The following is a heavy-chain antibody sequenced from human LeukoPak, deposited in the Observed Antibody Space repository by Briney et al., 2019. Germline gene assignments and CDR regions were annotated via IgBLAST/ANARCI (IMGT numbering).Heavy chain of an antibody. CDR2: IKSDGSVT. D-gene: IGHD2-21*01. CDR1: GFSFSAYW. CDR3: ALDINGDLFHI. J-gene: IGHJ4*02. Sequence: GGSLRLSCAASGFSFSAYWIHWVRQAPGKGLVWVSSIKSDGSVTSYADAVQGRFSLSADNAKTTQYLQMNSLRAEDTAMYYCALDINGDLFHIWGQGTPVTVSS. V-gene: IGHV3-74*01.